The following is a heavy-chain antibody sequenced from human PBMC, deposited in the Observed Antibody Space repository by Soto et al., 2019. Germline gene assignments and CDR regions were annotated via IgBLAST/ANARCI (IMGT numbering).Heavy chain of an antibody. CDR3: AKTETMVVVTVQPRWFDS. Sequence: PGGSLRLSCTASGFNFNNQAMSWIRQAPGKGLEWVSTISGSGATSLYADSVKGRFTIFKDSSQAYLDLKSLRVEDSATYYCAKTETMVVVTVQPRWFDSWGRGALVTAPQ. CDR1: GFNFNNQA. CDR2: ISGSGATS. J-gene: IGHJ5*01. V-gene: IGHV3-23*01. D-gene: IGHD2-21*02.